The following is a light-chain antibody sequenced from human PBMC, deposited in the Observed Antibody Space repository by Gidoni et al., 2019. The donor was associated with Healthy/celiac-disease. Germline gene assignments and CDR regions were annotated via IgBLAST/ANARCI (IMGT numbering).Light chain of an antibody. CDR1: KLGDKY. Sequence: SYALTQPPSVSVSPGQTASITCSGDKLGDKYACWYQQKPGQSTVLVIYQDSKRPSGIPERFSGSNSGNTATLTISGTQAMEEADYYCQAWDSSTAVFGTGTKVTVL. J-gene: IGLJ1*01. CDR3: QAWDSSTAV. CDR2: QDS. V-gene: IGLV3-1*01.